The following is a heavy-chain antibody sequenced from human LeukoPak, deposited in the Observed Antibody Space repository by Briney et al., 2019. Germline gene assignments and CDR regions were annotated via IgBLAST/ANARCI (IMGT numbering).Heavy chain of an antibody. Sequence: GGSLRLSCAASGFTFSSYSMNWVRQAPGKGLEWVSSISSSSSYIYYADSVKGRFTISRDNSKNTLYLQMNSLRAEDTALYYCAKLPAVIRTLDYWGQGTLVTVSS. V-gene: IGHV3-21*04. J-gene: IGHJ4*02. CDR1: GFTFSSYS. CDR2: ISSSSSYI. CDR3: AKLPAVIRTLDY. D-gene: IGHD2-2*01.